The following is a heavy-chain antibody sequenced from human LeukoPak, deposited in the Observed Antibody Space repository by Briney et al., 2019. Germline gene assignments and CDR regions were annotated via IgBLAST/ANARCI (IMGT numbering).Heavy chain of an antibody. CDR3: ARDFSLYCSSTSCYNAFDI. CDR2: IWYDGSNK. CDR1: GFTFSSYG. Sequence: GRSLRLSCAASGFTFSSYGMHWVRQAPGKGLEWVAVIWYDGSNKYYADSVKGRFTISRDNSKNTLYLQMNSLRAEDTAVYYCARDFSLYCSSTSCYNAFDIWGQGTMVTVSS. J-gene: IGHJ3*02. D-gene: IGHD2-2*02. V-gene: IGHV3-33*01.